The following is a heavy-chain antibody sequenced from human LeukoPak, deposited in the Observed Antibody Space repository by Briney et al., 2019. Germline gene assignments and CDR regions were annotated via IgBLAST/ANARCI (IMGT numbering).Heavy chain of an antibody. Sequence: SETLSLTCTVSGGSISSYYWSWIRQPPGKGLEWIGYIYYSGSTNYNPSLKSRVTISVDTSKNQFSLKLSSVTAADTAVYYCARDPYCSGGSCYSVFDPWGQGTLVTVSS. V-gene: IGHV4-59*01. CDR1: GGSISSYY. J-gene: IGHJ5*02. CDR3: ARDPYCSGGSCYSVFDP. D-gene: IGHD2-15*01. CDR2: IYYSGST.